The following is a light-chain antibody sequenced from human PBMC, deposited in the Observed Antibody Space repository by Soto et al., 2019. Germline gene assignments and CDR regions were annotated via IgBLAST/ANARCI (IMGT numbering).Light chain of an antibody. V-gene: IGKV3-11*01. J-gene: IGKJ5*01. Sequence: EIVLTQSPATLSLSPGERATLSCRASQSLSNYLAWYQQRPGQSPRLLIYDASSRATGIPARFSGSGSGTDFTLTISTLETEDFAVYYCQQRSEWPITFGQGTRLEIK. CDR3: QQRSEWPIT. CDR1: QSLSNY. CDR2: DAS.